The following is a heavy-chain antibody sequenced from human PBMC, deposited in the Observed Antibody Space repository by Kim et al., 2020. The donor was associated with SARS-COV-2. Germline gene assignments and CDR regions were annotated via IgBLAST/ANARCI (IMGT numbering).Heavy chain of an antibody. J-gene: IGHJ5*02. CDR3: ARPGFCSGGDCYNWFDP. V-gene: IGHV3-30*03. Sequence: GGSLRLSCAASGFTFSTSGMHWVRQAPGKGPEWVAIMSYDGSHKYYADSVKGRFTISRDNSKNTLYLQMDGLRAEDTAVYYCARPGFCSGGDCYNWFDPWGQGTLVTVST. D-gene: IGHD2-15*01. CDR1: GFTFSTSG. CDR2: MSYDGSHK.